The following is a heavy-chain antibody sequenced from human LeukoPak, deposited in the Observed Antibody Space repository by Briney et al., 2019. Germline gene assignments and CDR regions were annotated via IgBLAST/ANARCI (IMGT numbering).Heavy chain of an antibody. Sequence: GRSLRLSCAASGFSFRNYAMHWVRQAPGKGLEWVAVIAHDETHIYYADSVRGRFTISRDNSRNNLDPQMNSLRVEDTAVYYCARDLIVAAPDYFDHWGQGTQVIVSS. D-gene: IGHD1-26*01. J-gene: IGHJ4*02. CDR1: GFSFRNYA. V-gene: IGHV3-30-3*01. CDR2: IAHDETHI. CDR3: ARDLIVAAPDYFDH.